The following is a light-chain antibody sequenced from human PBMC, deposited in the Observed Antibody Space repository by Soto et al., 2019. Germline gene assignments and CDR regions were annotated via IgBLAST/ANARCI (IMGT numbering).Light chain of an antibody. V-gene: IGKV3-20*01. CDR1: QSVSSSY. J-gene: IGKJ2*01. CDR3: QQYGSSPRT. Sequence: EIVLTQSLCTLSLSPGERAILSCRASQSVSSSYLAWYQQKPGQAPRLLIYGASSRATGIPDRFSGSGSGTDLTLTISRLEPEDFAVFYCQQYGSSPRTFGQGTNLEIK. CDR2: GAS.